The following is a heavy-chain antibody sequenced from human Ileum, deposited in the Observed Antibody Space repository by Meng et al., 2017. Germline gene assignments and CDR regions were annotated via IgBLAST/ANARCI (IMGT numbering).Heavy chain of an antibody. CDR3: AREPPAAAGTGADY. D-gene: IGHD6-13*01. V-gene: IGHV4-31*03. CDR2: IYYSGTT. J-gene: IGHJ4*02. CDR1: GGSISSGGYY. Sequence: QVQLPESGPGLVKPSPTLSLTCTVSGGSISSGGYYWSWIRPHPGKGLEWIGYIYYSGTTYYNPSLKSRVTISVDTSKNQFSLKLSSVTAADTAVYYCAREPPAAAGTGADYWGQGTLVTVSS.